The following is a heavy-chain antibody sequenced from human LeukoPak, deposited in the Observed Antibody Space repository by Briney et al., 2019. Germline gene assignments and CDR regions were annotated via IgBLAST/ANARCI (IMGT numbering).Heavy chain of an antibody. CDR2: IWNDGSNR. J-gene: IGHJ4*02. CDR3: ARVHCSTTNCYENYFDY. V-gene: IGHV3-33*01. CDR1: GFTFSNYA. Sequence: GGSLRLSCAASGFTFSNYAIHWVRQSPVKGLEWVAVIWNDGSNRYNVDSVKVRFTISRDNSKNTVYLHINSLTADDTAVYYCARVHCSTTNCYENYFDYWGQGTLVTVSS. D-gene: IGHD2-2*01.